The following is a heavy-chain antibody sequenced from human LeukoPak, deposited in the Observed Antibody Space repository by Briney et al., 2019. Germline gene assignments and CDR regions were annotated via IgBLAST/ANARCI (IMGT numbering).Heavy chain of an antibody. J-gene: IGHJ5*02. CDR1: GFTFSSYW. CDR2: IKEDRSET. CDR3: ARIGDYAFWFDP. Sequence: GGSLRLSCAASGFTFSSYWMSWVRQAPGKGLEGVGNIKEDRSETYYVDSVKGRFTISKDNAKDSLYLQMSSLRDEDTAVYYCARIGDYAFWFDPWSQGTPVTVSS. V-gene: IGHV3-7*01. D-gene: IGHD4-17*01.